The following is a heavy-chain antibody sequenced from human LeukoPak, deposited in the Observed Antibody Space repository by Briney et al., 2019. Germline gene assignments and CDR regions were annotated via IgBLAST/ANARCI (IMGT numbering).Heavy chain of an antibody. CDR3: AKGPKRYDVLTGYFVIETAFDI. CDR2: TRYDGRNK. D-gene: IGHD3-9*01. V-gene: IGHV3-30*02. Sequence: PGGSLRLSCTASGFTFGDYAMTWVRQAPGKALEWVAFTRYDGRNKYYADSVKGRFTISRDNSKNTLYVQMNSLRAEDTAVYYCAKGPKRYDVLTGYFVIETAFDIWGQGTMVIVSS. J-gene: IGHJ3*02. CDR1: GFTFGDYA.